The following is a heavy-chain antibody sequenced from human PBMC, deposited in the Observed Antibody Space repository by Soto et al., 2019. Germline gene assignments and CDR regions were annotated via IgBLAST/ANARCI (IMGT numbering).Heavy chain of an antibody. Sequence: QVQLQQWGAGLLKPSETLSLTCAVYGGSFSGYYWSWIRQPPGKGLEWIGEINHSGSTNYNPSLKSRVTISVDTSKNQFSLQLSSVTAAGTAVDYCARVTGRYYYGMDVWGQGTTVTVSS. CDR1: GGSFSGYY. V-gene: IGHV4-34*01. CDR3: ARVTGRYYYGMDV. J-gene: IGHJ6*02. CDR2: INHSGST.